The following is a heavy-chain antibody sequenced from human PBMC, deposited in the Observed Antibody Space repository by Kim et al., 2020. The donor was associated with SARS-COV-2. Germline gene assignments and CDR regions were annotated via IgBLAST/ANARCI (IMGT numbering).Heavy chain of an antibody. D-gene: IGHD5-18*01. CDR2: IYHSGST. J-gene: IGHJ4*02. Sequence: SETLSLTCAVSGGSISSGGYSWSWIRQPPGKGLEWIGYIYHSGSTYYNPSLKSRVTISVDRSKNQFSLKLSSVTAADTAVYYCARGGYSYGHRGSNFDYWGQGTLVTVSS. CDR3: ARGGYSYGHRGSNFDY. V-gene: IGHV4-30-2*01. CDR1: GGSISSGGYS.